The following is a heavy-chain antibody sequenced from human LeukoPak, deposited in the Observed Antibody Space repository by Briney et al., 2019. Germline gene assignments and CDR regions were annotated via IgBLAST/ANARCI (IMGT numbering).Heavy chain of an antibody. D-gene: IGHD5-18*01. J-gene: IGHJ4*02. CDR2: IYPGDSET. Sequence: GESLKISCKGSGYSFTSYWIGWVRQMPGKGLEWVGIIYPGDSETRYSPSFQGQVTISADKSITTAYLQWSTLKASDTAMYYCTRRYTYDPAVDYWGQGTLVAVSS. CDR3: TRRYTYDPAVDY. CDR1: GYSFTSYW. V-gene: IGHV5-51*01.